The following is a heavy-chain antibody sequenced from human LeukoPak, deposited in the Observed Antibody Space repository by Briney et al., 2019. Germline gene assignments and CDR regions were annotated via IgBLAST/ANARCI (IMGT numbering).Heavy chain of an antibody. J-gene: IGHJ5*02. D-gene: IGHD4/OR15-4a*01. CDR3: ARQGATSYWFDP. CDR1: GGSISSSSYY. CDR2: IYHSGST. V-gene: IGHV4-39*01. Sequence: PSETLSLTCTVSGGSISSSSYYWGWIRQPPGKGLEWIGSIYHSGSTYYNPSLKSRVTISVDTSKNQFSLKLSSVTAADTAVYYCARQGATSYWFDPWGQGTLVTVSS.